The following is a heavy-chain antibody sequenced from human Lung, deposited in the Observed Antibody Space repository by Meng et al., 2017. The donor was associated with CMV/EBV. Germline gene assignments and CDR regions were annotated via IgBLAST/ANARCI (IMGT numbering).Heavy chain of an antibody. CDR3: ALFTGSWFDP. Sequence: QIPLKGSGPSLVKPTQTLTLTCTFPGFSLSTSEVGVGWIRQPPGKALEWLAVIYWDDDKRYSPSLKSRLTITKDTSKNQVVLTLTNMDPVDTATYYCALFTGSWFDPWGQGTLVTVSS. D-gene: IGHD1-14*01. V-gene: IGHV2-5*02. CDR2: IYWDDDK. J-gene: IGHJ5*02. CDR1: GFSLSTSEVG.